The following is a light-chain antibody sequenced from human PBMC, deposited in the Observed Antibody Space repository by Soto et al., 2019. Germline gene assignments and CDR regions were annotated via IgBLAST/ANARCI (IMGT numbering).Light chain of an antibody. V-gene: IGKV3-20*01. CDR1: QSVSSNY. CDR3: HQYGSSLRT. Sequence: EIVLTQSPGTLSLSPGERATLSCRASQSVSSNYLGWYQKKPGQPPRLLIYGGSSRATGIPDRFSGGGSGTDLTLTIIRLEPEDFAEYYCHQYGSSLRTFGQGTKVEMK. J-gene: IGKJ1*01. CDR2: GGS.